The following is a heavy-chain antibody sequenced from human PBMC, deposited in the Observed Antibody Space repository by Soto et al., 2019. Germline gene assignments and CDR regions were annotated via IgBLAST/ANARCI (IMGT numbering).Heavy chain of an antibody. Sequence: EVQLVESGGGLVQPGGSLRLSCTASGFTFSNYWMTWLRQAPGKGLDWVAIIKQDGSATYYVDSVKGRFSVSRDNAKSSLFLQMNSLRAEDTAVYYCARGDNWSFSHWGQGTLVTVSS. CDR3: ARGDNWSFSH. CDR2: IKQDGSAT. J-gene: IGHJ4*02. D-gene: IGHD1-1*01. V-gene: IGHV3-7*01. CDR1: GFTFSNYW.